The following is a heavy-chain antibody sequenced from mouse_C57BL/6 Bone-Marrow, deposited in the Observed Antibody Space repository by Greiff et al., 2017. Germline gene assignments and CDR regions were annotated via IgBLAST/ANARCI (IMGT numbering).Heavy chain of an antibody. V-gene: IGHV3-6*01. CDR2: ISYDGSN. CDR1: GYSITSGYY. D-gene: IGHD1-1*01. J-gene: IGHJ2*01. Sequence: EVQLQESGPGLVKPSQSLSLTCSVTGYSITSGYYWNWIRQFPGNKLEWMGYISYDGSNNYNPSLKNRISITRDTSKNQFCLKLNSVTTEDTATYDSATVGAKGYFDYWGQGTTLTVSS. CDR3: ATVGAKGYFDY.